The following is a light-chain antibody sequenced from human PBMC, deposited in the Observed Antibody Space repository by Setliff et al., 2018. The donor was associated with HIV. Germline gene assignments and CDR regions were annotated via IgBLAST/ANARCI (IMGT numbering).Light chain of an antibody. J-gene: IGLJ1*01. V-gene: IGLV2-23*01. CDR1: SSDIGRYNL. Sequence: QSALAQPASVSGSPGQSITISCTGTSSDIGRYNLVSWYLQYPGKAPKLMIYQATKRPSVVSNRFSGSKSGNTASLTISGLQTEDEADYYCCSNTGSNTYVFGSGTKVTVL. CDR2: QAT. CDR3: CSNTGSNTYV.